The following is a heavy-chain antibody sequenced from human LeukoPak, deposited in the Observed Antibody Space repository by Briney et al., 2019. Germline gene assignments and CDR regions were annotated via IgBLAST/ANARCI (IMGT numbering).Heavy chain of an antibody. V-gene: IGHV1-18*01. CDR2: ISAYNGNT. CDR3: ARDYYDSSGYYEDAFDI. J-gene: IGHJ3*02. D-gene: IGHD3-22*01. Sequence: ASVKVSCKASGGTFSSYAISWVRQAPGQGLEWMGWISAYNGNTNYAQKLQGRVTMATDTSTSTAYMELRSLRSDDTAVYYCARDYYDSSGYYEDAFDIWGQGTMVTVSS. CDR1: GGTFSSYA.